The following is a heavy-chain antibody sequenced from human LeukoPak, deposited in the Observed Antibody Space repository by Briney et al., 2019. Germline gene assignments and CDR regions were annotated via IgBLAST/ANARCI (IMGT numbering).Heavy chain of an antibody. CDR2: ISGYNGKI. Sequence: GASVKVSCKASGYTFTGYYMHWVRQAPGQGLEWMGWISGYNGKINYAQKFRGRVTMTTDTSTSTAYLELRSLTSEDTAVYYCARRFCSSVSCYDDDAFDVWGQGTLVTVSS. D-gene: IGHD2-2*01. V-gene: IGHV1-18*04. CDR3: ARRFCSSVSCYDDDAFDV. CDR1: GYTFTGYY. J-gene: IGHJ3*01.